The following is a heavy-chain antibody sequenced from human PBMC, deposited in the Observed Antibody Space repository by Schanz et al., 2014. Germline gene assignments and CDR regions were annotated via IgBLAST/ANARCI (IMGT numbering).Heavy chain of an antibody. CDR3: AMGGYQLHH. CDR1: GFTFSSYD. CDR2: IGTAGDT. V-gene: IGHV3-13*04. Sequence: EVQLEESGGGLVQPGGSLRLSCAASGFTFSSYDMHWVRQVPGKGLEWVSGIGTAGDTYYPDSVKGRFTISRENAQNSLFLQLNTLRAGDTAVYYCAMGGYQLHHWGQGTLVAVSS. J-gene: IGHJ4*02. D-gene: IGHD1-7*01.